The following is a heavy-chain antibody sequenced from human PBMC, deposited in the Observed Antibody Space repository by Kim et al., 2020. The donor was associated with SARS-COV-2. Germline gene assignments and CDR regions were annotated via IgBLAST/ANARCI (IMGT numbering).Heavy chain of an antibody. D-gene: IGHD3-22*01. CDR1: GFTFSSYA. CDR2: ISGSGGST. CDR3: AKGIGNTMIVVVIGRGFDYYFVY. Sequence: GGSLRLSCAASGFTFSSYAMSWVRQAPGKGLEWVSAISGSGGSTYYADSVKGRFTISRDNSKNTLYLQMNSLRAEDTAVYYCAKGIGNTMIVVVIGRGFDYYFVYWGQGTLVTVSS. J-gene: IGHJ4*02. V-gene: IGHV3-23*01.